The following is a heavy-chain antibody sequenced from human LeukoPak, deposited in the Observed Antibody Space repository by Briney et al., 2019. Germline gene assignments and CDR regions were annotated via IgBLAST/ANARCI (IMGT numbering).Heavy chain of an antibody. Sequence: ASVKVSCKASGYTFTSYGISWVRQAPGQGLEWMGWISAYNGNTNYAQKLQGRVTMTTDTSTSTAYMELRSLRSDDTAVYYCARVFHDSSGYYPYYFDYWGQGTLVTVSS. CDR1: GYTFTSYG. D-gene: IGHD3-22*01. J-gene: IGHJ4*02. CDR2: ISAYNGNT. V-gene: IGHV1-18*01. CDR3: ARVFHDSSGYYPYYFDY.